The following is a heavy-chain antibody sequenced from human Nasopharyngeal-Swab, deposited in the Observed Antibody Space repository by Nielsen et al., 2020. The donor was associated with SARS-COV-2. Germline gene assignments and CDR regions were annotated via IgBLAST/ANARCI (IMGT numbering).Heavy chain of an antibody. CDR1: GFTFSSYA. V-gene: IGHV3-30-3*01. J-gene: IGHJ4*02. CDR2: ISYDGSNK. Sequence: GASLKISCAASGFTFSSYAMHWVRPAPGKGLESGAVISYDGSNKYYADSVKGRFTISRDNSKNTLYLQMNSLRAEDTAVYYCARPRGYSYGTYFDYWGQGTLVTVSS. D-gene: IGHD5-18*01. CDR3: ARPRGYSYGTYFDY.